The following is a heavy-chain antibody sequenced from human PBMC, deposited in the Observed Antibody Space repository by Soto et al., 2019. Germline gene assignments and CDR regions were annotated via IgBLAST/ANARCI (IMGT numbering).Heavy chain of an antibody. CDR2: IYSSGST. D-gene: IGHD3-10*01. CDR3: ARRNFYGSGSYFP. Sequence: SETLSLTCTVSGGSISSGNYYWGRIRQPPGKGLDWIGDIYSSGSTYYNPSLESRVTISLDTSKNQFSLKVSSVTAADTAVYYCARRNFYGSGSYFPWGQGTLVTVSS. V-gene: IGHV4-39*01. J-gene: IGHJ5*02. CDR1: GGSISSGNYY.